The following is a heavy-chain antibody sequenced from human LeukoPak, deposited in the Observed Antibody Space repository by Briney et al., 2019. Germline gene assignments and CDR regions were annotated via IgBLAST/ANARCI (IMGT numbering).Heavy chain of an antibody. Sequence: PGGSLRLSCAASGFTLSSYAMHWVRQAPGKGLEWVAVISYDGSNKYYADSVKGRFTISRDNSKNTLYLQMNSQRAEDTAVYYCARVPLRIAVAAIDYWGQGTLVTVSS. CDR1: GFTLSSYA. V-gene: IGHV3-30-3*01. D-gene: IGHD6-19*01. CDR3: ARVPLRIAVAAIDY. J-gene: IGHJ4*02. CDR2: ISYDGSNK.